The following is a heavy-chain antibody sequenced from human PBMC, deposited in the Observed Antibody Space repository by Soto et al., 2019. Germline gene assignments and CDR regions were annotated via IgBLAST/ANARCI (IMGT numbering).Heavy chain of an antibody. J-gene: IGHJ4*02. CDR2: IYPDDSES. Sequence: GESLKISCKGSGYSFTRYCIAWVRQMPGKGLEWVGVIYPDDSESRYSPSFQGQVTISADKSISTAYLQWSSLKASDSAIYYCARQSRATITTFFGSDYWGQGTLVTVSS. D-gene: IGHD4-4*01. CDR3: ARQSRATITTFFGSDY. CDR1: GYSFTRYC. V-gene: IGHV5-51*01.